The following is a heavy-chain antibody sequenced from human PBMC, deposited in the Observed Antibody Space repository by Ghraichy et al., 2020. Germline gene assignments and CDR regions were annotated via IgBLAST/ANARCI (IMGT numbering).Heavy chain of an antibody. CDR1: GFTFSNYG. J-gene: IGHJ6*02. CDR3: ARVGPAVAGTQYGMDV. D-gene: IGHD6-19*01. V-gene: IGHV3-30*03. Sequence: GGSLRLSCAASGFTFSNYGMHWVRQAPGKGLEWVAVISYDGSNKYYADSVKGRFTISRDNSKNTLYLQMNSLRGEDTAVYYCARVGPAVAGTQYGMDVWGQGTTVTVSS. CDR2: ISYDGSNK.